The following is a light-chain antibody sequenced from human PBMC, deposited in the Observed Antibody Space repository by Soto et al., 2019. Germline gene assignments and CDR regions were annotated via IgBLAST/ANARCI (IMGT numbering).Light chain of an antibody. CDR3: QHYGSSRA. Sequence: EIVLTQSPGTLSLSPGERATLSCRASQSVTSSDLAWYQQKPGQAPRLLIYDASSRATGIPDRFSGSGSGTDFTLTISRLEPEDFPVYFCQHYGSSRAFGQGTKVEIK. CDR1: QSVTSSD. V-gene: IGKV3-20*01. CDR2: DAS. J-gene: IGKJ1*01.